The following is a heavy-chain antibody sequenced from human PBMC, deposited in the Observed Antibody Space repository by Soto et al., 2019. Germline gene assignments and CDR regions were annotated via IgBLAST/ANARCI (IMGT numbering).Heavy chain of an antibody. D-gene: IGHD6-19*01. CDR2: ISVNNGNT. Sequence: ASVKVSCKASGYIYMSYGISWVRQAPGQGLEWMGWISVNNGNTNYAQKLQGRVIMTTDTSTSTAYMDLRSLRSDDTAVYYCAIQWTYAFDIWGPGTMVTVSS. J-gene: IGHJ3*02. CDR1: GYIYMSYG. CDR3: AIQWTYAFDI. V-gene: IGHV1-18*01.